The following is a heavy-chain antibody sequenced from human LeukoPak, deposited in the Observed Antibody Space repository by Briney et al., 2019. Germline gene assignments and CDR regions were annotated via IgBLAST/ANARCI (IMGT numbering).Heavy chain of an antibody. CDR3: ASYPTYSSSPPFDY. J-gene: IGHJ4*02. V-gene: IGHV1-2*02. CDR2: INPNTGGT. Sequence: ASVKVSCKASGYTFTGYYMHWVRQAPGQGFEWMGWINPNTGGTNYAQNFQGRVTMTRDTSISTAYMELSGLRSDDTAVYYCASYPTYSSSPPFDYWGQGTLVTVSS. CDR1: GYTFTGYY. D-gene: IGHD6-6*01.